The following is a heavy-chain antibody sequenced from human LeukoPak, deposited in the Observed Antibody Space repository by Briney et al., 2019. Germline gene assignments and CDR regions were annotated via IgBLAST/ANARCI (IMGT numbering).Heavy chain of an antibody. J-gene: IGHJ4*02. CDR3: AKGVRLWFAFYFDY. Sequence: GGSLRLSCAASGFTFSSYWMSWVRQAPGKGLEWVANIKQDGSEKYYVDSVKGRFTISRDNAKNSLYLQMNSLRAEDTAVYYCAKGVRLWFAFYFDYWGQGTLVTVSS. V-gene: IGHV3-7*01. CDR1: GFTFSSYW. CDR2: IKQDGSEK. D-gene: IGHD3-10*01.